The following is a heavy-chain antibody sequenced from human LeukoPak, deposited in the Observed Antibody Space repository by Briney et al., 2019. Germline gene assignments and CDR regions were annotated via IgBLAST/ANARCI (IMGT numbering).Heavy chain of an antibody. V-gene: IGHV3-74*01. CDR1: GFTFSSYW. CDR2: INTDGSTT. Sequence: PGGSLRLSCAASGFTFSSYWMHWVRQAPGTGLVWVSRINTDGSTTNYADSVKGRFTISRDNAKNTLYLQMNSLRGEDTAVYYCARDRQYGMDVWGQGTTVTVSS. J-gene: IGHJ6*02. CDR3: ARDRQYGMDV.